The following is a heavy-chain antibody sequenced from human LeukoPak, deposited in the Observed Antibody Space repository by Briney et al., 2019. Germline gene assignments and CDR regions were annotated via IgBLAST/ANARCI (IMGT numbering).Heavy chain of an antibody. D-gene: IGHD4-17*01. V-gene: IGHV3-74*01. CDR1: GFTFSSYA. Sequence: GSLRLSCAASGFTFSSYAMSWVRQAPGKGLAWISRTNSDGSSTRYADSVKGRFTISRDNAKNTLYLQMNSLRAEDAALYYCAKLAPLDGDYDYWGQGTLVTVSS. J-gene: IGHJ4*02. CDR2: TNSDGSST. CDR3: AKLAPLDGDYDY.